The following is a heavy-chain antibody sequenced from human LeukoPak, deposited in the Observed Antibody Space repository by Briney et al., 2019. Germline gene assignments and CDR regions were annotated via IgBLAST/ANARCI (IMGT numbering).Heavy chain of an antibody. CDR2: INPDGGNT. J-gene: IGHJ3*01. Sequence: ASVKVSCKASGYTFPNSYIHWVRQAPGQVLEWMGLINPDGGNTNYAQNFQGRVTLTRDTSTSTGYMELSSLRSEATAIYYCARIRDGYNDAYDLWGQGTVVTVPS. CDR1: GYTFPNSY. D-gene: IGHD5-24*01. CDR3: ARIRDGYNDAYDL. V-gene: IGHV1-46*01.